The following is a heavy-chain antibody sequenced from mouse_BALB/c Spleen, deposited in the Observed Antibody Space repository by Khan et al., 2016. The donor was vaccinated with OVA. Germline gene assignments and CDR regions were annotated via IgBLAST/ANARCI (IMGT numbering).Heavy chain of an antibody. CDR2: ISSGGSFT. CDR1: AFTFSDYG. CDR3: TRTPGYYGSNYFDR. V-gene: IGHV5-9-3*01. J-gene: IGHJ2*03. D-gene: IGHD1-1*01. Sequence: EVELVESGGDLVKPGGSLKLSCAASAFTFSDYGMSWVRQTPEKRLEWVATISSGGSFTYYLDSVKGRFTISRDRAKNTLYLQMSSLRSEDTAMYYCTRTPGYYGSNYFDRWGQGTSLTVSS.